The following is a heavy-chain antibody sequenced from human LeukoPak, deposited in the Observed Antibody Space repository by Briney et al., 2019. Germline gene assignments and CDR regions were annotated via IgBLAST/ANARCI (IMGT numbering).Heavy chain of an antibody. V-gene: IGHV1-18*01. D-gene: IGHD3-22*01. CDR1: GYSFTSYG. CDR2: ISAYNGNT. J-gene: IGHJ4*02. CDR3: ARDPHDSSGYLDEYFDY. Sequence: GESLKISCQGSGYSFTSYGISWVRQAPGQGLEWMGWISAYNGNTNYAQKLQGRVTMTTDTSTSTAYMELRSLRSDDAAVYYCARDPHDSSGYLDEYFDYWGQGTLVTVSS.